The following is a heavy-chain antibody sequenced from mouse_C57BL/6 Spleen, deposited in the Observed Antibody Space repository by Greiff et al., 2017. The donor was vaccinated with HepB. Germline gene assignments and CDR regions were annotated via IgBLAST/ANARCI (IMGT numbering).Heavy chain of an antibody. CDR1: GYAFSSYW. J-gene: IGHJ3*01. CDR2: IYPGDGDT. V-gene: IGHV1-80*01. D-gene: IGHD1-1*01. Sequence: VKLQESGAELVKPGASVKISCKASGYAFSSYWMNWVKQRPGKGLEWIGQIYPGDGDTNYNGKFKGKATLTADKSSSTAYMQLSSLTSEDSAVYFCARDLPYYGSSYPFAYWGQGTLVTVSA. CDR3: ARDLPYYGSSYPFAY.